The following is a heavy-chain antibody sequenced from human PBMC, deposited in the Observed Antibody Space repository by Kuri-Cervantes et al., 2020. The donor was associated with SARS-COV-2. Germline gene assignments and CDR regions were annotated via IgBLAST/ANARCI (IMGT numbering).Heavy chain of an antibody. CDR1: GFTFSSYA. CDR2: ISYDGSNK. Sequence: GESLKISCAASGFTFSSYAMHWVRQAPGKGLEWVAVISYDGSNKYYADSVKGRFTISRDNSKNSLYLQMNSLRVEDTALYYCARNLGVLAFGELLDWGQGTLVTVSS. V-gene: IGHV3-30-3*01. J-gene: IGHJ4*02. CDR3: ARNLGVLAFGELLD. D-gene: IGHD3-10*01.